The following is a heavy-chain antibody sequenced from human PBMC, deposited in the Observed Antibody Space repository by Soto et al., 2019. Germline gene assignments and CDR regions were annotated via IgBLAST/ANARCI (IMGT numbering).Heavy chain of an antibody. Sequence: SVKVSCKASGCTFSSYAISWVRQAPGQGLEWMGGIIPIFGTANYAQKFQGRVTITADESTSTAYMELSSLRSEDTAVYYCARDDRGSSSYYGMDVWGQGTTVTVSS. J-gene: IGHJ6*02. D-gene: IGHD3-10*01. CDR2: IIPIFGTA. CDR3: ARDDRGSSSYYGMDV. CDR1: GCTFSSYA. V-gene: IGHV1-69*13.